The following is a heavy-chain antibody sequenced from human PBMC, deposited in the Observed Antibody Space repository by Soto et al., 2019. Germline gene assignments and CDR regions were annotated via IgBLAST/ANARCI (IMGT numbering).Heavy chain of an antibody. D-gene: IGHD4-17*01. CDR2: IYYSGST. CDR1: GGSISSYY. J-gene: IGHJ6*02. Sequence: SETLSLTCTVSGGSISSYYWSWIRQHPGKGLEWIGYIYYSGSTNYNPSLKSRVTISVDTSKNQFSLKLSSVTAADTAVYYCAREPYGDGNHYYYGMDVWGQGTTVTVSS. V-gene: IGHV4-59*01. CDR3: AREPYGDGNHYYYGMDV.